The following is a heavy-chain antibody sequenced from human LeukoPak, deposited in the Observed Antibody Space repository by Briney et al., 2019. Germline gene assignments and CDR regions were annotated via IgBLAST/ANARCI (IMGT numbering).Heavy chain of an antibody. CDR3: ARGGRFPDS. D-gene: IGHD3-10*01. J-gene: IGHJ4*02. CDR1: GGSITNYY. Sequence: TASETLSLTCTVSGGSITNYYWSWIRQPAGKGLEWIGRIYASGSTNYNPSLKCRVTMSVDSSKNQFSLNLSSVTAADTAVYYCARGGRFPDSWGQGTLVTVSS. CDR2: IYASGST. V-gene: IGHV4-4*07.